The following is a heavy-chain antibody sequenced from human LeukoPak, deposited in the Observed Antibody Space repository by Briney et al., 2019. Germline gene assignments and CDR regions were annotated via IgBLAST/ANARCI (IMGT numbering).Heavy chain of an antibody. CDR3: ARGRADTAMASYDY. CDR2: IYYSGST. D-gene: IGHD5-18*01. V-gene: IGHV4-61*01. J-gene: IGHJ4*02. Sequence: SETPSLICTVSGGSVSSDSYYWSWIRQPPGKGLEWIGYIYYSGSTNYNPSLKSRVTISVDTSKNQFSLKLSSVTAADTAVYYCARGRADTAMASYDYWGQGTLVTVSS. CDR1: GGSVSSDSYY.